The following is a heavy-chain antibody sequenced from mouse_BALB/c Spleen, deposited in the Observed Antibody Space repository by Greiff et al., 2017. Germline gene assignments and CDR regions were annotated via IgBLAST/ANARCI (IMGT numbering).Heavy chain of an antibody. Sequence: EVKLVESGGGLVQPGGSLRLSCATSGFTFTDYYMSWVRQPPGKALEWLGFIRNKANGYTTEYSASVKGRFTISRDNSQSILYLQMNTLRAEDSATYYCARDTMSTTYAMDYWGQGTSVTVSS. CDR1: GFTFTDYY. D-gene: IGHD2-4*01. CDR3: ARDTMSTTYAMDY. V-gene: IGHV7-3*02. CDR2: IRNKANGYTT. J-gene: IGHJ4*01.